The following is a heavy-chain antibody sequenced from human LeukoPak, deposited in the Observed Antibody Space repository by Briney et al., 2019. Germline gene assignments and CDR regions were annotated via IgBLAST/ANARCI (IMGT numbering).Heavy chain of an antibody. CDR1: GGSISSGGYS. V-gene: IGHV4-30-2*01. CDR3: ARDRYGDHTYYDY. D-gene: IGHD4-17*01. CDR2: IYHSGST. J-gene: IGHJ4*02. Sequence: SQTLSLTCAVSGGSISSGGYSWSWIRQPPGKGLEWIGYIYHSGSTYYNPSLKSRVTISVDRSKNQFSLKLSSVTAADTAVYYCARDRYGDHTYYDYWGQGTLVTVSS.